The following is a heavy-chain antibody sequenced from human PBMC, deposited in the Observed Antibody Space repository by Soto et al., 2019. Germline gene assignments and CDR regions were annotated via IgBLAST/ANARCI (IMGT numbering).Heavy chain of an antibody. D-gene: IGHD3-16*01. J-gene: IGHJ4*02. CDR3: ARERGNYAYGDY. V-gene: IGHV1-18*01. CDR2: FNTNIGNT. Sequence: QVQLVQSGAEVKKPGASVKVSCKASGYTFTDYGITWVRQAPGQGPEWMGWFNTNIGNTNYAQKFQGRVTMTTDTATSTAYMELRSLRSDDTAVYYCARERGNYAYGDYWGQGTLVTVSS. CDR1: GYTFTDYG.